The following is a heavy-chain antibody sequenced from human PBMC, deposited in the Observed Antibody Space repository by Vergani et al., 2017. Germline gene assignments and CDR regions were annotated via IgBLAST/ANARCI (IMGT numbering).Heavy chain of an antibody. CDR2: ISSSGSTI. Sequence: EVQLVESGGGLVQPGGSLRLSCAASGFTFSSYEMNWVRQAPGKGLEWVSYISSSGSTIYYADSVKGRFTISRDNAKNSLYLQMNSLRAEDTAVYYCARDAQNLYSNHQLDYWGQGTLVTVSS. CDR3: ARDAQNLYSNHQLDY. D-gene: IGHD4-11*01. J-gene: IGHJ4*02. CDR1: GFTFSSYE. V-gene: IGHV3-48*03.